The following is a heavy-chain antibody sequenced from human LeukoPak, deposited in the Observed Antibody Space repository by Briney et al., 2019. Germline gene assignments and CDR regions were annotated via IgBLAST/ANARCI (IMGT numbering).Heavy chain of an antibody. CDR3: ARTQIDFWSGYLDY. Sequence: SETLSLTCTVSGGSISNYYWSWIRQPPGKGLEWIGFVYYSGSTNYNPSLKSRVTISVDTSKNQFSLKLSSVTAADTAVYYCARTQIDFWSGYLDYWGQGTLVTVSS. CDR2: VYYSGST. V-gene: IGHV4-59*01. CDR1: GGSISNYY. J-gene: IGHJ4*02. D-gene: IGHD3-3*01.